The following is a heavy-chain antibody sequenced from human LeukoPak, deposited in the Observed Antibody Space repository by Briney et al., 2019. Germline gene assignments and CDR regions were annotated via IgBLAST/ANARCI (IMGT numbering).Heavy chain of an antibody. CDR1: GYTFTGYY. CDR3: ARDEITVAGTGFDH. CDR2: INPDSGGT. V-gene: IGHV1-2*02. D-gene: IGHD6-19*01. Sequence: ASVKVSCKASGYTFTGYYMHWARQAPGQGLEWMGWINPDSGGTNYAQKFQGRVTLTRDTSISTAYMELSRLRSDDTAVYYCARDEITVAGTGFDHWGQGTLVAVSS. J-gene: IGHJ4*02.